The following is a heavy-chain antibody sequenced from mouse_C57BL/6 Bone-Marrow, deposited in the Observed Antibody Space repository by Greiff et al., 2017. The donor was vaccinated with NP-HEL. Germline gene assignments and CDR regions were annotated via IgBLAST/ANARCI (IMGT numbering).Heavy chain of an antibody. J-gene: IGHJ4*01. CDR2: FTMYSDAT. CDR3: AREGTGNYAMDY. V-gene: IGHV1-49*01. D-gene: IGHD4-1*01. Sequence: LVESGAELVRPGSSVKLSCKDSDFAFMASAMHWVKQRPGHGLEWIGSFTMYSDATEYSENFKGKATLTANTSSSTAYMELSSLTSEDSAVYYCAREGTGNYAMDYWGQGTSVTVSS. CDR1: DFAFMASA.